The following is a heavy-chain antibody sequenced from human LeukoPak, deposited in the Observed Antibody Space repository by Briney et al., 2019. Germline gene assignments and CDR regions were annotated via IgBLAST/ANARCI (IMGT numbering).Heavy chain of an antibody. CDR1: GDSVSSNSAP. D-gene: IGHD6-19*01. Sequence: SQTLSLTCAISGDSVSSNSAPWDWIRQSPARVLEWLGRTYWRSKWYNDYAVSVKSRITINPDTSKNQFSLQLNSVTPEDTAVYYCARDRSSGWYGNYYYGMDVWGQGTTVTVSS. CDR3: ARDRSSGWYGNYYYGMDV. V-gene: IGHV6-1*01. J-gene: IGHJ6*02. CDR2: TYWRSKWYN.